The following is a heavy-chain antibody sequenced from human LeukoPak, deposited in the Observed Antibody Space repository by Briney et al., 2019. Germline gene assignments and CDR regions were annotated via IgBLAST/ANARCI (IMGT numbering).Heavy chain of an antibody. J-gene: IGHJ4*02. CDR3: ATGTSLDY. CDR1: GFIFSSYA. V-gene: IGHV3-48*01. CDR2: ISSSSSTI. Sequence: GGSLRLSCAASGFIFSSYAMSWVRQAPGKGLEWVSYISSSSSTIYYADSVKGRFTISRDNAKNSLYLQLNSLRAEDTAVYYCATGTSLDYWGQGTPVTVSS.